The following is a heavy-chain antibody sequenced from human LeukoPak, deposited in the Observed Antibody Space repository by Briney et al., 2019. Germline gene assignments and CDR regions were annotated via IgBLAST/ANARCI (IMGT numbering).Heavy chain of an antibody. CDR3: ARVPARRVVTTPTYFDF. D-gene: IGHD2-21*02. Sequence: SETLSLTCTVSGGSISNYYWSWIRQPPGKGLEWIGYFSYSGSTNYNPSLRSRVTVSVDTSKNQFSLKLSSVTAADTAVYYCARVPARRVVTTPTYFDFWGQGTLVTVSS. CDR1: GGSISNYY. J-gene: IGHJ4*02. CDR2: FSYSGST. V-gene: IGHV4-59*01.